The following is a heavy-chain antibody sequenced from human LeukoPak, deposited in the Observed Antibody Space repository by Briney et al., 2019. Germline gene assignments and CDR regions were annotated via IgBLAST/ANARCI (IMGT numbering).Heavy chain of an antibody. CDR3: ARSSSHNWFDP. CDR2: IYYSGST. V-gene: IGHV4-59*01. Sequence: SETLSLTCTVSGGSISTYYWTWIRQPPGKGLEWIGYIYYSGSTNYNPSLKSRVTIPVDTSKNQFSLKLSSVTAADTAVYYCARSSSHNWFDPWGQGTLVTVSS. D-gene: IGHD6-6*01. J-gene: IGHJ5*02. CDR1: GGSISTYY.